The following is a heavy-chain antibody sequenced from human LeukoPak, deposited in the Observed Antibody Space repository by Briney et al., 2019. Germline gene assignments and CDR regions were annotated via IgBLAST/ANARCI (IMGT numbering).Heavy chain of an antibody. D-gene: IGHD6-13*01. CDR2: IRYDGSNK. Sequence: GGSLRLPCAASGLTFSSYGMHWVRQAPGKGLEWVAFIRYDGSNKYYADSVKGRFTISRDNSKNTLYLQMNSLRAEDTAVYYCAKDGGIAAEHTLLPWYWGQGTLLTVSS. CDR3: AKDGGIAAEHTLLPWY. V-gene: IGHV3-30*02. J-gene: IGHJ4*02. CDR1: GLTFSSYG.